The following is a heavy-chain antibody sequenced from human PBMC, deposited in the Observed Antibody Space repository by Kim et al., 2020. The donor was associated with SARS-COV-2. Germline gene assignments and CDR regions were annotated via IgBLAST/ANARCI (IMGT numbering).Heavy chain of an antibody. V-gene: IGHV3-33*01. J-gene: IGHJ4*02. D-gene: IGHD3-10*01. Sequence: KKYYADSVKGRFTISRDNSKNTLYLQMNSRRAEDTAVYYCARVPYGSGIDYWGQGTLVIVSS. CDR2: KK. CDR3: ARVPYGSGIDY.